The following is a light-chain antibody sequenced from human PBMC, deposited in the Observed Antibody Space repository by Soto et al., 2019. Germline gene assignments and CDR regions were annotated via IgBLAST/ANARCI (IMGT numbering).Light chain of an antibody. Sequence: EVVFTQSPGTLSLSPGGRATLSCRASQSVSRRLAWYQQRLGQSPRLLISGASMRASGVPVRFIGSGSGTDFTLTITRLEPEDFAVYYCQQYGGSPITFDLGTRLEI. CDR1: QSVSRR. V-gene: IGKV3-20*01. CDR2: GAS. J-gene: IGKJ5*01. CDR3: QQYGGSPIT.